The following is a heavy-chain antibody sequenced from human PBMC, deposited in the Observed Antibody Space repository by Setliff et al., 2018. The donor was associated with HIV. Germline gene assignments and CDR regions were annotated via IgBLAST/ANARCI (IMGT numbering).Heavy chain of an antibody. V-gene: IGHV4-38-2*01. Sequence: SETLSLTCAVSGYSISSGYYGGWIRQPPGKGLEWIGTIYQSGSTYYNPSLKSRVTISLDTSKNQFSLKLSSVTAADTAVYYCARVSYDYASYYMDVWGKGTTVTVSS. CDR3: ARVSYDYASYYMDV. CDR2: IYQSGST. CDR1: GYSISSGYY. J-gene: IGHJ6*03. D-gene: IGHD3-16*01.